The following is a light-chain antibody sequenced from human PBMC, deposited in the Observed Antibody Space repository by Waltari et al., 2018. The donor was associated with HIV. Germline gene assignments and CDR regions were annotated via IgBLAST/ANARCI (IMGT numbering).Light chain of an antibody. V-gene: IGLV2-14*01. J-gene: IGLJ2*01. Sequence: QSALTQPASVSGSPGQSITISCTGTSSDVGGYNYVSWYQLHPGKAPKLMIFEVTNRPPGVSNRFSGPKSGNTASLAISGVQAEDEADYYCSSYTSSSSVLFGGGTKLTVL. CDR3: SSYTSSSSVL. CDR1: SSDVGGYNY. CDR2: EVT.